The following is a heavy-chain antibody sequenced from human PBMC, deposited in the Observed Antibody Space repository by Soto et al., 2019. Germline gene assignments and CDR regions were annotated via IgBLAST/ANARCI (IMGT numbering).Heavy chain of an antibody. CDR3: AREAAAFDY. V-gene: IGHV1-2*02. CDR2: INPNSGAT. D-gene: IGHD2-2*01. J-gene: IGHJ4*02. Sequence: QVQLVQPGAEVKKPRASVKVSCKASGYTFTDYYMHWVRQAPGQGLEWMGWINPNSGATHYAQNFQGRISMTRDTSISTAYMEVSSLRFDDTAVFYCAREAAAFDYWGQGTLVTVSS. CDR1: GYTFTDYY.